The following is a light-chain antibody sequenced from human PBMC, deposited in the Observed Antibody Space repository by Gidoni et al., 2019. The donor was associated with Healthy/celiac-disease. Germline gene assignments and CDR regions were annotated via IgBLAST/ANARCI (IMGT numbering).Light chain of an antibody. CDR2: DVS. CDR3: CSYAGSYTFVV. V-gene: IGLV2-11*01. J-gene: IGLJ2*01. Sequence: SALTQPPSVSGSPGQSVTISCTGTSSDVGGYHYVSWYQQQPGKASKLMVYDVSQRPSGVPDLCSGSKAGNTASLTSSGLQAEDEADYYCCSYAGSYTFVVFGGGTKLTVL. CDR1: SSDVGGYHY.